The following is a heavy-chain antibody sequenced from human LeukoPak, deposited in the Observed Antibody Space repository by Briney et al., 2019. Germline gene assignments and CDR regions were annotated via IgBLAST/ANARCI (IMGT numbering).Heavy chain of an antibody. CDR1: GYTFTSYG. CDR2: ISAYNGNT. D-gene: IGHD3-22*01. Sequence: GASVKVSCKASGYTFTSYGISWVRQAPGQGLEWMGWISAYNGNTNYAQKLQGRVTMTTDTSTSTAYMELRSLRSDDTAVYYCARSDYYDTSGPAHIFDYWGQGTLVTVSS. CDR3: ARSDYYDTSGPAHIFDY. J-gene: IGHJ4*02. V-gene: IGHV1-18*01.